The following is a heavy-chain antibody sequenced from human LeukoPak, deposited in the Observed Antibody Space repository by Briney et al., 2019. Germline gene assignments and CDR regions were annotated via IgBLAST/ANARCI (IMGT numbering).Heavy chain of an antibody. D-gene: IGHD1-26*01. CDR2: IYTSGST. Sequence: SETLSLTCTVSGGSISSGSYYWSWIRQPAGKGLEWIGRIYTSGSTNYNPSLKSRVTISVDTSKNQFSLKLSSVTAADTAVYYCATELNSGSYYGVAYWGQGTLVTVSS. J-gene: IGHJ4*02. CDR1: GGSISSGSYY. V-gene: IGHV4-61*02. CDR3: ATELNSGSYYGVAY.